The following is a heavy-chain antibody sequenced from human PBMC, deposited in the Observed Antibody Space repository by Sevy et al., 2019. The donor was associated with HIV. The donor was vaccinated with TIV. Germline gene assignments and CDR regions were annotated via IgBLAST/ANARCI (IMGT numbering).Heavy chain of an antibody. CDR2: IRYDGSNE. J-gene: IGHJ3*02. CDR1: GFTFSNYG. D-gene: IGHD2-8*02. V-gene: IGHV3-30*02. Sequence: GSLRLSCAASGFTFSNYGIHWVRQAPGKGLEWVAFIRYDGSNEYYVDSVKGRFTISRDNSKSTLYLQMNSLSAEDTAGYYCAKDRKVLLVVYAIPFDALDIWGQGTMVTVSS. CDR3: AKDRKVLLVVYAIPFDALDI.